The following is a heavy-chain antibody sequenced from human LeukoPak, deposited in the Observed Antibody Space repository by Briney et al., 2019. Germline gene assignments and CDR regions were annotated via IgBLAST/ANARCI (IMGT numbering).Heavy chain of an antibody. V-gene: IGHV3-30-3*01. CDR3: VRDGILPDY. CDR2: ISYDGSNK. CDR1: GFTFSSYA. D-gene: IGHD2-2*01. Sequence: PGGSLSLSCAASGFTFSSYAMHWVRQAPGKGLEWVAVISYDGSNKYYADSVKGRFTISRDNSKNTLYLQMNSLRAEDTAVYYSVRDGILPDYWGQGTLVTVSS. J-gene: IGHJ4*02.